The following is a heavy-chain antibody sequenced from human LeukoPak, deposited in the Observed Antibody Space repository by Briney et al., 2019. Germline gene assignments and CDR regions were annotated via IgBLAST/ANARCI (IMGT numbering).Heavy chain of an antibody. D-gene: IGHD5-12*01. V-gene: IGHV3-48*02. CDR2: ISSSSSTI. CDR1: GFTFSSYS. CDR3: ARDLVATTPCNWFDP. J-gene: IGHJ5*02. Sequence: GGSLRLSCAASGFTFSSYSMNWVRQAPGKGLEWVSYISSSSSTIYYADSVKGRFTISRDNAKNSLCLQMNSLRDEDTAVYYCARDLVATTPCNWFDPWGQGTLVTVSS.